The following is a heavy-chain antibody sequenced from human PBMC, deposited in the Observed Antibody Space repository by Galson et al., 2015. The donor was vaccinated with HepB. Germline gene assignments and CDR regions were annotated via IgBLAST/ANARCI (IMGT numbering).Heavy chain of an antibody. CDR2: IWNDGSHK. Sequence: SLRLSCAASGFTFTTFGMHWVRQAPGKGLEWVAVIWNDGSHKYYVDSVKGRFTVSRDNSENTSYLQMNSLRAEDTAVYYCGRDYVGFCSSTSCPIEYWGQGTLVTVSS. D-gene: IGHD2-2*01. J-gene: IGHJ4*02. CDR1: GFTFTTFG. CDR3: GRDYVGFCSSTSCPIEY. V-gene: IGHV3-33*01.